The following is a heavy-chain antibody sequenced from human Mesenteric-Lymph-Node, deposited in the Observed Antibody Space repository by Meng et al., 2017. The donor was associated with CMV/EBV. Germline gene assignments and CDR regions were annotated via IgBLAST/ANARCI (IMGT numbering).Heavy chain of an antibody. CDR3: GSSPGAFDI. D-gene: IGHD2-15*01. CDR2: ISGGGAST. J-gene: IGHJ3*02. Sequence: ESLKISCVASGFSFGNYAMTWVRQAPGKGLEWVSGISGGGASTYYADSVKGRFTISRDNSGNMLYLQMNSLRAEDTAVYYCGSSPGAFDIWGQGTMVTVSS. CDR1: GFSFGNYA. V-gene: IGHV3-23*01.